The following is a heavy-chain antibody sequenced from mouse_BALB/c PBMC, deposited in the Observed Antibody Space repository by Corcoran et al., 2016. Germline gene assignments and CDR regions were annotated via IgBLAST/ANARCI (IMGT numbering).Heavy chain of an antibody. CDR1: GFDFSRYW. CDR2: INPDSSTI. Sequence: EVKLLESGGGLVQPGGSLKLSCAASGFDFSRYWMSWVRQAPGKGLEWIGEINPDSSTINYTPSLKDKFIISRDNAKNTLYLQMSKVRSEDTALYYCARPEGLYDGYYVWYFDVWGAGTTVTVSS. V-gene: IGHV4-1*02. D-gene: IGHD2-3*01. J-gene: IGHJ1*01. CDR3: ARPEGLYDGYYVWYFDV.